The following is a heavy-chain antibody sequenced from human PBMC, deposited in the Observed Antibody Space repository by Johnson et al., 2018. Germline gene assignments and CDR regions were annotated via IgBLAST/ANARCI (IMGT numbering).Heavy chain of an antibody. Sequence: QVQLVQSGGGVVQPGRSMRLSCAASGFTFSSYGMHWVRQAPGKGLEWVAVIWYDGSNKYYADSVKGRFTISRDNSKNTLYLQMNSLRAEDTAVYYCARDQDCSSTSCLGMDVWGQGTTVTVSS. CDR1: GFTFSSYG. V-gene: IGHV3-33*01. CDR2: IWYDGSNK. D-gene: IGHD2-2*01. J-gene: IGHJ6*02. CDR3: ARDQDCSSTSCLGMDV.